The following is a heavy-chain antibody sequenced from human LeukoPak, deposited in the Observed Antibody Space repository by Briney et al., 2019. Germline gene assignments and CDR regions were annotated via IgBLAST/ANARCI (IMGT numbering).Heavy chain of an antibody. CDR3: ARQGLLWFGEPIDPMDY. Sequence: GESLKISCKGSGYSFTSYWIGWVRQMPGKGLEWMGIIYPGDSDTRYGPSFQGQVTISADKSISTAYLQWSSLKASDTAMYYCARQGLLWFGEPIDPMDYWGQGTLVTVSS. D-gene: IGHD3-10*01. J-gene: IGHJ4*02. CDR1: GYSFTSYW. CDR2: IYPGDSDT. V-gene: IGHV5-51*01.